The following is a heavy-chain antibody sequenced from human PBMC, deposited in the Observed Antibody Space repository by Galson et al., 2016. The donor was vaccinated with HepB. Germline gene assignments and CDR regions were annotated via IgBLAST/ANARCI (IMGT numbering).Heavy chain of an antibody. V-gene: IGHV3-64D*06. J-gene: IGHJ4*02. CDR2: ISDSGSTT. CDR3: VKAFSVSGASLPAY. CDR1: GFTFSSYA. Sequence: LRLSCAASGFTFSSYAMHWVRQAPGKGLEYVSVISDSGSTTYYTDSVKGRITISRDNSKNTMFLQMNSLRPDDTAVYYCVKAFSVSGASLPAYWGQGTLVAVSS. D-gene: IGHD1-26*01.